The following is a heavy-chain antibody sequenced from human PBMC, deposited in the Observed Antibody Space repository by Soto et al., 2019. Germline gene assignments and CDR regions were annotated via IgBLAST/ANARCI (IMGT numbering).Heavy chain of an antibody. V-gene: IGHV3-33*01. CDR1: GFTFSTYG. CDR2: IWYDGRNK. Sequence: QVQLVESGGGVVQPGRSLRLSCAASGFTFSTYGMHWVRQAPGKGLEWVAVIWYDGRNKYYADSVKGRFTISRDNSKNTLYLQMQSLRAEDTAVYYCASLYCSGGDCPSRYWGQGTMVTVSS. J-gene: IGHJ4*02. D-gene: IGHD2-15*01. CDR3: ASLYCSGGDCPSRY.